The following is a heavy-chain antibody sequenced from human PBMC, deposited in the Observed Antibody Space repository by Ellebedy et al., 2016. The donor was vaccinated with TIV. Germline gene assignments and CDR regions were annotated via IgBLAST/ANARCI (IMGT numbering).Heavy chain of an antibody. V-gene: IGHV3-33*08. Sequence: GESLKISCAASGFTFSSYSMHWVRQAPGKGLEWVAVIWYDGSNKYYADSVKGRFTISRDNSKNTLYLQMNSLRAEDTAVYYCAREIKEPGPGSHDYWGQGTLVTVSS. J-gene: IGHJ4*02. D-gene: IGHD3-10*01. CDR2: IWYDGSNK. CDR1: GFTFSSYS. CDR3: AREIKEPGPGSHDY.